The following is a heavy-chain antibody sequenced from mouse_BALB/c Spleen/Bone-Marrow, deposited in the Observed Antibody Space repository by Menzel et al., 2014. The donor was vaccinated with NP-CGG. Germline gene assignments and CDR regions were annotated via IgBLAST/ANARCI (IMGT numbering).Heavy chain of an antibody. V-gene: IGHV1-7*01. D-gene: IGHD4-1*01. Sequence: QVHVKQSGAELTKPGASVTMSCKASGYTFTNYWIHWIKQRPGQGLEWIGYINPGTGYTDYNPNFKDKATLTADKSSITAYMQLSSLTSEDSSVYYCARETGTYVMDYWGQGTSATVAS. CDR3: ARETGTYVMDY. CDR1: GYTFTNYW. J-gene: IGHJ4*01. CDR2: INPGTGYT.